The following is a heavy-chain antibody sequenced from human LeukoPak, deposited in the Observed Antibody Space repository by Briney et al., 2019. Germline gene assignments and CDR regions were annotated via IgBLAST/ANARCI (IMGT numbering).Heavy chain of an antibody. V-gene: IGHV4-61*02. J-gene: IGHJ4*02. CDR3: ARDGSYSSGWYAGKFDY. D-gene: IGHD6-19*01. CDR2: IYTSGST. Sequence: SETLSLTCTVSGGSISSGSYYWSWIRQPAGKGLEWIGRIYTSGSTNYNPPLKSRVTISVDTSKNQFSLKLSSVTAADTAVYYCARDGSYSSGWYAGKFDYWGQGTLVTVSS. CDR1: GGSISSGSYY.